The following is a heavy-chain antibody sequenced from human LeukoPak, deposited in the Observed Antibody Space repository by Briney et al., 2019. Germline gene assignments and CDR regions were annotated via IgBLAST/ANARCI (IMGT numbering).Heavy chain of an antibody. CDR2: ISGSGGST. CDR3: ARSPYDWNYGDY. V-gene: IGHV3-23*01. Sequence: PGGSLRLFCAASGFTFSSYAMSWVRQAPGKGLEWVSAISGSGGSTYYADSVKGRFTISRDNSKNTLYLQMNSLRAEDTAVYYCARSPYDWNYGDYWGQGTLVTVSS. D-gene: IGHD1-20*01. CDR1: GFTFSSYA. J-gene: IGHJ4*02.